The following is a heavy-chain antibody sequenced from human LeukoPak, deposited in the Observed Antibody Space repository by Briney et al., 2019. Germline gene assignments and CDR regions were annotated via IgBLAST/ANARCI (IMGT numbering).Heavy chain of an antibody. J-gene: IGHJ4*02. CDR2: ISHDGSNK. D-gene: IGHD6-19*01. CDR3: ARTKAVAGIFDY. CDR1: GFTFSSYA. Sequence: GGSLRLSCAASGFTFSSYAMHWVRQAPGKGLEWEAVISHDGSNKYYADSVKGRFTISRDNSKNTLYLQMNSLRAEDTAVYYCARTKAVAGIFDYWGQGTLVTVSS. V-gene: IGHV3-30*04.